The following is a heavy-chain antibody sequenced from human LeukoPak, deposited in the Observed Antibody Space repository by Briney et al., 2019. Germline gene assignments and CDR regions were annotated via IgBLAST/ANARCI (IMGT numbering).Heavy chain of an antibody. D-gene: IGHD4-17*01. V-gene: IGHV1-3*01. CDR3: AINTQGDYHLYFDY. J-gene: IGHJ4*02. CDR1: GYTFTSYA. CDR2: INAGNGNT. Sequence: GAPVKVSCKASGYTFTSYAMHWVRQAPGQRLEWMGWINAGNGNTKYSQKFQGRVTITRDTSASTAYMELSSLRSEDTAVYYCAINTQGDYHLYFDYWGQGALVTVSS.